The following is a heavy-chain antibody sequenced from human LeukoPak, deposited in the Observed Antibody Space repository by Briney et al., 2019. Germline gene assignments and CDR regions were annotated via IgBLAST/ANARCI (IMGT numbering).Heavy chain of an antibody. CDR1: GGSVSSYY. Sequence: PSETLSLTCTVSGGSVSSYYWSWIRQPPGEGLEWIAYIHNSGSTNYNPSLKSRPTIAVDTSKNQFSLKLSSVTAADTAMYYCVRDWEGFNFDIWGQGTVVTVSS. V-gene: IGHV4-59*02. D-gene: IGHD1-26*01. J-gene: IGHJ3*02. CDR3: VRDWEGFNFDI. CDR2: IHNSGST.